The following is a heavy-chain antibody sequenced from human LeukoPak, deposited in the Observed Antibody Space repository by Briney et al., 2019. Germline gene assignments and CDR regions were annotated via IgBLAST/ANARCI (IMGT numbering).Heavy chain of an antibody. CDR2: IYTSGST. CDR1: GASISSGSYY. Sequence: PSQTLSLTCTVSGASISSGSYYWSWIRQPAGKGLEWIGRIYTSGSTNYSPSLKTRVTISADRSKNQFSLKLSSVTAANTAVYYCARAKFGYYYDSGSYYYHYMDVWGKGTTVTISS. J-gene: IGHJ6*03. CDR3: ARAKFGYYYDSGSYYYHYMDV. D-gene: IGHD3-10*01. V-gene: IGHV4-61*02.